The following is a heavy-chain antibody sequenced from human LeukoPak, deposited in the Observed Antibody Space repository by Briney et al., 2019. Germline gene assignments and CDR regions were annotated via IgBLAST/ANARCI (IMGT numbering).Heavy chain of an antibody. V-gene: IGHV4-31*03. Sequence: PSQTLSLTCTVSGGSISSGGYSWSWIRQHPGKGLEWIGYIYYSGSTYYNPSLKSRVTISVDTSKNQFSLKLSSVTAADTAVYYCARVGYYYDSSGLRNAFDIWGQGTMVTVSS. D-gene: IGHD3-22*01. J-gene: IGHJ3*02. CDR2: IYYSGST. CDR1: GGSISSGGYS. CDR3: ARVGYYYDSSGLRNAFDI.